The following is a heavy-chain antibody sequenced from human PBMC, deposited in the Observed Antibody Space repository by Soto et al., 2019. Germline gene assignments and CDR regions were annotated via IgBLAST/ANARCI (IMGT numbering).Heavy chain of an antibody. D-gene: IGHD2-21*01. CDR1: GGSISSSSYY. CDR2: IYYSGST. J-gene: IGHJ6*04. CDR3: ARKVMKMDV. Sequence: SETLSLNCTVSGGSISSSSYYWGWIRQPPGKGLEWIGSIYYSGSTYYNPSLKSRVTISVDTSKNQFSLKLSSVTAADTAVYHCARKVMKMDVWGKRTTVSASS. V-gene: IGHV4-39*01.